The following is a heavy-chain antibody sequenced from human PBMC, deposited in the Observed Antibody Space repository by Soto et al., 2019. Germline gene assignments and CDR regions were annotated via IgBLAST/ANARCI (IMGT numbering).Heavy chain of an antibody. D-gene: IGHD3-22*01. Sequence: PGGSLRLSCAASGFTFSSYAMSWVRQAPGKGLEWVSAISGSGGSTYYADSVKGRFTISRDNSKNTLYLQMNSLRAEDTAVYYCAKRFGLGATMIVQYFQHWGQGTLVTVSS. J-gene: IGHJ1*01. CDR2: ISGSGGST. CDR1: GFTFSSYA. V-gene: IGHV3-23*01. CDR3: AKRFGLGATMIVQYFQH.